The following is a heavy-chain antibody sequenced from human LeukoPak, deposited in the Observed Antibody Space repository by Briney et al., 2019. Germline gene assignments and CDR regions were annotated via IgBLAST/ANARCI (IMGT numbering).Heavy chain of an antibody. V-gene: IGHV4-34*01. J-gene: IGHJ6*03. D-gene: IGHD6-13*01. CDR3: ARHEHSSSWYSYYMDV. CDR2: INHSGST. CDR1: GGSFSGYY. Sequence: SETLSLTCAVYGGSFSGYYWSWIRQPPGKGLEWIGEINHSGSTNYNPSLKSRVTISVDTSKNQFSLKLSSVTAADTAVYYCARHEHSSSWYSYYMDVWGKGTTVTISS.